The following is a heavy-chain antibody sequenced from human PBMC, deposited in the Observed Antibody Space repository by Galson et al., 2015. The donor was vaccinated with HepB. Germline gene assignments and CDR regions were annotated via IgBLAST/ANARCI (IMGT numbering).Heavy chain of an antibody. CDR1: GFTFSSYA. J-gene: IGHJ4*02. CDR3: ARDLTEYSSGWLDY. D-gene: IGHD6-19*01. Sequence: SLRLSCAASGFTFSSYAMHWVRQAPGKGLEWVAVISYDGSNKYYADSVKGRFTISRDNSKNTLYLQMNSLRAEDTAVYYCARDLTEYSSGWLDYWGQGTLVTVSS. V-gene: IGHV3-30-3*01. CDR2: ISYDGSNK.